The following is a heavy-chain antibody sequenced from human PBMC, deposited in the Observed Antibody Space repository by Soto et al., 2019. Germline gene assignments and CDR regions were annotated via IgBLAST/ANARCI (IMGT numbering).Heavy chain of an antibody. J-gene: IGHJ6*02. CDR2: INPSGGST. D-gene: IGHD3-9*01. CDR3: AREGSYDILTGYENYYGMDV. Sequence: ASVKIDCKASGYTFPSYYMHGVRQAPGQGLEWMGIINPSGGSTSYAQKFQGRVTMTRDTSTSTVYMELSSLRSEDTAVYYCAREGSYDILTGYENYYGMDVWGQGTTVTVSS. V-gene: IGHV1-46*03. CDR1: GYTFPSYY.